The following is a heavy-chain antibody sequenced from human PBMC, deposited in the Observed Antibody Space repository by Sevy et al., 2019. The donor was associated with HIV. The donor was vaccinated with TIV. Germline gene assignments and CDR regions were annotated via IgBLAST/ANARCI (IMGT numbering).Heavy chain of an antibody. V-gene: IGHV4-4*07. D-gene: IGHD6-19*01. J-gene: IGHJ5*02. CDR3: AREGGDSSAWFENWFGP. CDR1: GGSITSYS. CDR2: IYSNGNS. Sequence: SETLSLTCTVSGGSITSYSWSWIRQPAGKGLEWLGRIYSNGNSNYNPSLKRRVTMSVDTSKNQFSLKLTSVNAADTAVNFCAREGGDSSAWFENWFGPWGQGTLVTVSS.